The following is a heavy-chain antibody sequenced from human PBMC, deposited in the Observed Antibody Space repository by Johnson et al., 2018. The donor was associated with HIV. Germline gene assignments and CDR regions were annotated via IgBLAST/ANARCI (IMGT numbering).Heavy chain of an antibody. CDR1: GFTFSSYP. Sequence: QVQLVESGGGVVQPGRSLRLSCEASGFTFSSYPMHWVRQAPGKGLEWVAVISYDGSNKYYADSVKGRFTISRDNSKNTLYLQMNSLRAEDTAVYYCARACRDGYTCDVFDIWGQGTMVTVSS. V-gene: IGHV3-30*04. D-gene: IGHD5-24*01. CDR3: ARACRDGYTCDVFDI. J-gene: IGHJ3*02. CDR2: ISYDGSNK.